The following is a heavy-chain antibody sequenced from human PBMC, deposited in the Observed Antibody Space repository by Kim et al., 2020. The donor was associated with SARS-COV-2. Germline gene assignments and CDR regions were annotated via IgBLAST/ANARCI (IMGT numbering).Heavy chain of an antibody. CDR3: AKNPYSDTVYGMDV. CDR2: MHSSGSS. Sequence: SETLSLTCTVSGGSISTYYWSWIRQPAGKGLEWIWRMHSSGSSNYNPSLRSRVSMSVDTSKNQFSLKLSSVTAADTAVYYCAKNPYSDTVYGMDVWGQGTTLSVSS. V-gene: IGHV4-4*07. J-gene: IGHJ6*02. CDR1: GGSISTYY. D-gene: IGHD2-15*01.